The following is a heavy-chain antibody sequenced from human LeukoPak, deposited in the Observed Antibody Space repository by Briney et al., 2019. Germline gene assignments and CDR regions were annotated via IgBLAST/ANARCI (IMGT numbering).Heavy chain of an antibody. J-gene: IGHJ4*02. D-gene: IGHD5-24*01. Sequence: MPGGSPRLSCAASGFTFSDYYMSRIRQAPGKGLEWVSYISSSGSTIYYADSVKGRFTISRDNAKNSLYLQMNSLRAEDTAVYYCARGQRWLQLWEYYFDYWGQGTLVTVSS. CDR3: ARGQRWLQLWEYYFDY. CDR2: ISSSGSTI. V-gene: IGHV3-11*01. CDR1: GFTFSDYY.